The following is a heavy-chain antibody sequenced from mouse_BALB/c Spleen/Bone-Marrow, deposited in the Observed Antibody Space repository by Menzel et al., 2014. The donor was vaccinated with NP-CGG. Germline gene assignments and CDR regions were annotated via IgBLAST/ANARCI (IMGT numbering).Heavy chain of an antibody. J-gene: IGHJ2*01. CDR1: GYRFSSFW. V-gene: IGHV1-9*01. CDR3: AREGAFYGNPFDF. CDR2: ILPGSGST. D-gene: IGHD2-10*01. Sequence: VQLQQSGAEVMKPGASVKISCRATGYRFSSFWIGWIKPRPGHGLEWIGKILPGSGSTNYNEKFKGKATLSADTSSNTTYMQLSSLTSEDSAIYFCAREGAFYGNPFDFWGQGTTLTVSS.